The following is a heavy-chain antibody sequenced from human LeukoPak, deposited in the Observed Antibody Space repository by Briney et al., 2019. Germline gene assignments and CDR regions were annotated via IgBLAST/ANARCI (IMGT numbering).Heavy chain of an antibody. CDR2: IIPIFGTA. Sequence: ASVKVSCKASGGTFSSYAISWVRQAPGQGLEWMGGIIPIFGTANYAQKFQGRVTITADESTSTAYMELSSLRSEDTAVYYCARDPALYQSPYYYYGMDVWGQGTTVTVSS. D-gene: IGHD2-2*01. CDR1: GGTFSSYA. CDR3: ARDPALYQSPYYYYGMDV. V-gene: IGHV1-69*13. J-gene: IGHJ6*02.